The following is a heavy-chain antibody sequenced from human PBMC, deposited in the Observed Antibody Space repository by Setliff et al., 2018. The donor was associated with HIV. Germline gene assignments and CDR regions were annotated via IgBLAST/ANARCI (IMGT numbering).Heavy chain of an antibody. Sequence: PGESLKISCRGSGYNFASHWIAWVRQMPGKGLEWMGIVYPDDSDSRYSPSFQGQVTISADKSDSTAYLQWSSLKASDTAMYYCAKHGFERKSPYNWFDSWGQGTLVTVSS. CDR2: VYPDDSDS. J-gene: IGHJ5*01. CDR1: GYNFASHW. CDR3: AKHGFERKSPYNWFDS. V-gene: IGHV5-51*01. D-gene: IGHD2-21*01.